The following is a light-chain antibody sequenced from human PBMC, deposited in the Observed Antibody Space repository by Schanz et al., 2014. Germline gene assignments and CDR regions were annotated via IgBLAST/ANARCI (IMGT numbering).Light chain of an antibody. Sequence: EIVLTQSPATLSVSPGERATLSCRASQSVSSYLAWYQQKPGQAPRLLIYEASNRATGIPARFSGSGSGTDFTLAISSLEPEDFAVYYCQQRSNWPLTFGGGTTVEIK. CDR2: EAS. CDR1: QSVSSY. CDR3: QQRSNWPLT. V-gene: IGKV3-11*01. J-gene: IGKJ4*01.